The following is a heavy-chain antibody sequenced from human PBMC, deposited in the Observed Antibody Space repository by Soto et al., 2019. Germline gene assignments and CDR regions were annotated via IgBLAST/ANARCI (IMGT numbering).Heavy chain of an antibody. CDR3: AKYYDILTGLYFDY. V-gene: IGHV3-23*01. CDR2: ISGSGGST. D-gene: IGHD3-9*01. Sequence: GGSLRLSCAASGFTFSSYAMSWVRQAPGKGLEWVSAISGSGGSTYYADSVKGRFTISRGNSKNTLYLQMNSLRAEDTAVYYCAKYYDILTGLYFDYWGQGTLVTVSS. J-gene: IGHJ4*02. CDR1: GFTFSSYA.